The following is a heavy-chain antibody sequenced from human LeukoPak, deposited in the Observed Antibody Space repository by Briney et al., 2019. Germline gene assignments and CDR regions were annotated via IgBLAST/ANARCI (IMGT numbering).Heavy chain of an antibody. J-gene: IGHJ6*03. CDR1: GGSFSGYY. CDR2: VNHSGST. CDR3: ARGGYSYGYNYYYYMDV. D-gene: IGHD5-18*01. V-gene: IGHV4-34*01. Sequence: SETLSLTCAVYGGSFSGYYWSWIRQPPGKGLEWIGEVNHSGSTNYNPSLKSRVTISVDTSKNQFSLKLSSVTAADTAVYYCARGGYSYGYNYYYYMDVWGKGTTVTVSS.